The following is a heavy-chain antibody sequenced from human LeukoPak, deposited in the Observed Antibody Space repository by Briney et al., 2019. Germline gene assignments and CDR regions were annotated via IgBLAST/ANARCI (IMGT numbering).Heavy chain of an antibody. CDR2: INHSGST. D-gene: IGHD5-18*01. CDR1: GGSFSGYY. CDR3: ARTSEGGYTYDYFYYYYMDV. J-gene: IGHJ6*03. Sequence: PSETLSLTCAVYGGSFSGYYWSWIRQPPGKGLEWIGEINHSGSTNYNPSLKSRVTISVDTSKNQFSLKLSSVTAADTAVYYCARTSEGGYTYDYFYYYYMDVWGKGTTVTISS. V-gene: IGHV4-34*01.